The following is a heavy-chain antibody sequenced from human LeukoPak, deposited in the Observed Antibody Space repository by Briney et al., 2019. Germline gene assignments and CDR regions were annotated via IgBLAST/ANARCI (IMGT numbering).Heavy chain of an antibody. CDR2: IYYSGST. Sequence: SETLSLTCTVSGGSISSYYWTWIRQPPGKGLEWIGYIYYSGSTNYNPSLKSRVTISVDTSNNQFSLKLSSVTAADTAAYYCARLGYCSGGSCYYYYYMDVWGKGTTVTVSS. CDR3: ARLGYCSGGSCYYYYYMDV. J-gene: IGHJ6*03. D-gene: IGHD2-15*01. CDR1: GGSISSYY. V-gene: IGHV4-59*12.